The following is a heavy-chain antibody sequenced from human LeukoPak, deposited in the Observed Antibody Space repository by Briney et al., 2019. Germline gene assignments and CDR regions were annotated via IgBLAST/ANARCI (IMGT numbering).Heavy chain of an antibody. Sequence: ASVKVSCKASGYTFTGYYMHWVRQAPGQGLEGMGWINPNSGGTNYAQKFQGRVTMTRDTSISTAYMELSRLRSDDTAVYYCANLWFGELYAFDIWGQGTMVTVSS. CDR3: ANLWFGELYAFDI. J-gene: IGHJ3*02. V-gene: IGHV1-2*02. D-gene: IGHD3-10*01. CDR2: INPNSGGT. CDR1: GYTFTGYY.